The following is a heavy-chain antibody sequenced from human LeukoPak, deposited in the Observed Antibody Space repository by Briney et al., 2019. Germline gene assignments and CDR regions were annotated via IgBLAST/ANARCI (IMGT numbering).Heavy chain of an antibody. CDR1: GFTFSSYG. CDR3: AKPYYYDSSGYYYAEYFQH. D-gene: IGHD3-22*01. J-gene: IGHJ1*01. CDR2: ISYDGSNK. Sequence: QPGRSLRLSCAASGFTFSSYGMHWVRQAPGKGLGWVAVISYDGSNKYYADSVKGRFTISRDNSKNTLYLQMNSLRAEDTAVYYCAKPYYYDSSGYYYAEYFQHWGQGTLVTVSS. V-gene: IGHV3-30*18.